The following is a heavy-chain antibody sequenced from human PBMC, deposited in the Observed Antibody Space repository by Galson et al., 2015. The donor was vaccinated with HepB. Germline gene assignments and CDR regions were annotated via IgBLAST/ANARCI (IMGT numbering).Heavy chain of an antibody. CDR1: GFTFTDHY. CDR2: ISGSGSFI. J-gene: IGHJ4*02. Sequence: SLRLSCAASGFTFTDHYMSWIRQAPGKGLEWVSYISGSGSFINYADSVKGRFTMSRDNAKNSVYLQLNSLRVEDTAVYYCARDRDYRFDYWGQGTLVTVSS. V-gene: IGHV3-11*01. CDR3: ARDRDYRFDY. D-gene: IGHD4/OR15-4a*01.